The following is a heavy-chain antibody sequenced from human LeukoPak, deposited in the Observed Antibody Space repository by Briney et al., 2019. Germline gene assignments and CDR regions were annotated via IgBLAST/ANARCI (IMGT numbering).Heavy chain of an antibody. J-gene: IGHJ5*02. CDR2: IKSNPDGGTT. D-gene: IGHD3-10*01. Sequence: PGGSLGLSCAASGFTFNNAWMTWVRQAPGKGLEWVGRIKSNPDGGTTDFAAPVKGRFTISRDDSKNTLYLQMHIAQTEDTAVYFCTTDLGITMIRGVFVSWGQGTLVTVSS. V-gene: IGHV3-15*05. CDR3: TTDLGITMIRGVFVS. CDR1: GFTFNNAW.